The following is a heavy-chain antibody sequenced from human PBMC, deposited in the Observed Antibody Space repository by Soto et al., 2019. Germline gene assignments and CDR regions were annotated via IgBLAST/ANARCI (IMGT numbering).Heavy chain of an antibody. D-gene: IGHD6-13*01. J-gene: IGHJ4*02. CDR2: INAGNGNT. V-gene: IGHV1-3*01. CDR1: GYTFTSYA. CDR3: ARDRAPTMPSWYDDFYDY. Sequence: ASVKVSCKASGYTFTSYAMNWVRQAPGQRLEWMGWINAGNGNTKYSQKFQGRVTITRDTSASTAYMELSSLRSEDTAVYYCARDRAPTMPSWYDDFYDYWGQGTLVTVSS.